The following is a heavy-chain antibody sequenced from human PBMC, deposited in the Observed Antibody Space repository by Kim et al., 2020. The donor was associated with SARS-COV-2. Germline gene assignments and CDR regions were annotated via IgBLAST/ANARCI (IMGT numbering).Heavy chain of an antibody. CDR3: ARAGGIFGIGLGY. CDR1: GGSISSSNW. V-gene: IGHV4-4*02. J-gene: IGHJ4*02. D-gene: IGHD3-10*02. CDR2: IYHSGST. Sequence: SETLSLTCAVSGGSISSSNWWSWVRQPPGKGLEWIGEIYHSGSTNYNPSLKSRVTISVDKSKNQFSLKLSSVTAADTAVYYCARAGGIFGIGLGYWGQGTLVTVSS.